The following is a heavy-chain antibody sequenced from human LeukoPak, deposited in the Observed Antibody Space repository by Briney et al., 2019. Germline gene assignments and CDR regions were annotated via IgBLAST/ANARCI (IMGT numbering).Heavy chain of an antibody. CDR2: ISSSSSYI. CDR1: GFTFSSYA. D-gene: IGHD6-6*01. CDR3: GRVVHMGIMDY. V-gene: IGHV3-21*01. Sequence: GRSLRLSCAASGFTFSSYAMHWVRQAPGKGLEWVSSISSSSSYIYYADSAKGRFTISRDNAKNSLYLQMNSLRAEDTAVYYCGRVVHMGIMDYWGQETLVTVSS. J-gene: IGHJ4*02.